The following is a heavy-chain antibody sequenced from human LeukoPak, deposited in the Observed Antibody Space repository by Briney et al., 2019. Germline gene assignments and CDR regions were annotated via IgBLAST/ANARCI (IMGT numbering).Heavy chain of an antibody. CDR1: GFTFSSYG. D-gene: IGHD4-17*01. J-gene: IGHJ4*02. Sequence: GGSLRLSCAASGFTFSSYGMHWVRQAPGQGLEWMGIINPSGGSTSYAQKFQGRVTMTRDTSTSTVYMELSSLRSEDTAVYYCARVSLPGDDYGDLAYWGQGTLVTVSS. CDR2: INPSGGST. V-gene: IGHV1-46*01. CDR3: ARVSLPGDDYGDLAY.